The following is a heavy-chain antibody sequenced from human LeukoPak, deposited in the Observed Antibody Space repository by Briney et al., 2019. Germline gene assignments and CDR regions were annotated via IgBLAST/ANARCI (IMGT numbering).Heavy chain of an antibody. CDR1: GFTFSSYS. CDR3: AREVGITLGGVTFDY. CDR2: SSSSSSTI. D-gene: IGHD3-16*01. V-gene: IGHV3-48*01. Sequence: GGSLRLSRAASGFTFSSYSMNWVRQAPGKGLEWVSYSSSSSSTIYYADSVKGRFTISRDNAKNTLYLQMNSLRAEDTAVYYCAREVGITLGGVTFDYWGQGTLVTVSS. J-gene: IGHJ4*02.